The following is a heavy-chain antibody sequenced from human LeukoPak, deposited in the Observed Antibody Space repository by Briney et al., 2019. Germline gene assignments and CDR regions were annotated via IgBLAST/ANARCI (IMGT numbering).Heavy chain of an antibody. CDR2: ISSSGSTI. V-gene: IGHV3-11*01. J-gene: IGHJ4*02. CDR3: ARDFSYDSSGYLLR. CDR1: GFTFSDYY. Sequence: KPGGSLRLFCAASGFTFSDYYMSWIRQAPGKGLEWVSYISSSGSTIYYADSVKGRFTISRDNAKNSLYLQMNSLRAEDTAVYYCARDFSYDSSGYLLRWGQGTLVTVSS. D-gene: IGHD3-22*01.